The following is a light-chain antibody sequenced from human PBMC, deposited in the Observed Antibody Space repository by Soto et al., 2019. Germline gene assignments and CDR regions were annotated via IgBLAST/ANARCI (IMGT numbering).Light chain of an antibody. V-gene: IGKV1-39*01. CDR1: QTITFY. CDR3: QHTYNPPFT. J-gene: IGKJ2*01. Sequence: DIQMTQSPSSLSAYVGDTVAITCRASQTITFYLNWYQQEPGKPPKLLIYGANTLQGGVPSRFSAGGSGTDFTLTINNLQHEAVATDYCQHTYNPPFTFGQGTKLQI. CDR2: GAN.